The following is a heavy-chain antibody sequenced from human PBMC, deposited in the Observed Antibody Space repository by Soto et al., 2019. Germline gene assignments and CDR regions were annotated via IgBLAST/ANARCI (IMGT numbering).Heavy chain of an antibody. V-gene: IGHV3-64D*06. CDR3: VKQAHGLDGVAFDY. J-gene: IGHJ4*02. D-gene: IGHD2-15*01. CDR2: VSTSGRST. Sequence: GGLRLSCSASGFIFSESTIYWVRQVPGKGLEAISAVSTSGRSTYYADSVKDRFTISRDNSKNTLFLQMGSLRPEDTAIYYCVKQAHGLDGVAFDYWGQGTQVTVSS. CDR1: GFIFSEST.